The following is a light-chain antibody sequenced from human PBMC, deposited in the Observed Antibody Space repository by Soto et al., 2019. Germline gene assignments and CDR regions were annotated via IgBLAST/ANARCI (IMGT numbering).Light chain of an antibody. J-gene: IGKJ3*01. CDR3: QQYNNWPPLVT. V-gene: IGKV3-15*01. CDR1: QSVSSN. CDR2: GAS. Sequence: EIVMTQSPATLSVSPGERATLSCRASQSVSSNLAWYQQKPGQAPRLLIYGASTRATGIPARFSGSGSGTEFTLTISSLQSEDFAVYYCQQYNNWPPLVTFGPGTKGIS.